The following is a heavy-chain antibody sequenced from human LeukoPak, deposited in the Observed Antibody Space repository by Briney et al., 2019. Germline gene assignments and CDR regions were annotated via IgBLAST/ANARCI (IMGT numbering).Heavy chain of an antibody. CDR2: IRYDGSNK. CDR3: AKDPEWFGELLGWFDP. CDR1: GFTFSTYG. J-gene: IGHJ5*02. D-gene: IGHD3-10*01. V-gene: IGHV3-30*02. Sequence: GRSLRLSCAASGFTFSTYGMHWVRQAPGKGLEWVAFIRYDGSNKYYADSVKGRFTISRDNSKNTLYLQMNSLRAGDTAVYYCAKDPEWFGELLGWFDPWGQGTLVTVSS.